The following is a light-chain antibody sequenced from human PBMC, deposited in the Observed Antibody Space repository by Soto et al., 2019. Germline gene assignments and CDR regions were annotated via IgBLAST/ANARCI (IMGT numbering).Light chain of an antibody. CDR2: AAS. CDR1: QGMSNY. V-gene: IGKV1-27*01. J-gene: IGKJ3*01. CDR3: QKYDNAPFT. Sequence: DIQMTQSPSSLSASVGDRVTITCRASQGMSNYLAWYQQKPGKVPKLLIYAASTLQSGVPSRFSGSGSGTDVTLTISSLQPEDVASYYCQKYDNAPFTFGPGTKVDIK.